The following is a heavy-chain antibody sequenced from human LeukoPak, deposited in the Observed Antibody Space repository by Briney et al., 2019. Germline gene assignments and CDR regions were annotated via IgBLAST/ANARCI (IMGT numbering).Heavy chain of an antibody. CDR3: ARGGLSITMVRGVPNWFDP. Sequence: SETLSLTCAVSGGSIRTYYWSWIRQSAGKGLEWIGRVHTSGSTTYNPSLTSRLTLSQDTSKNQVYLRLTSVTAADTAVYYCARGGLSITMVRGVPNWFDPWGQGTLVTVSS. CDR2: VHTSGST. D-gene: IGHD3-10*01. CDR1: GGSIRTYY. V-gene: IGHV4-4*07. J-gene: IGHJ5*02.